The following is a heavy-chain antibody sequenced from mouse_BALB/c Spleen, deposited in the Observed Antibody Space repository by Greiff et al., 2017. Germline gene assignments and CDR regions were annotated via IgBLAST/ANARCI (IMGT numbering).Heavy chain of an antibody. J-gene: IGHJ1*01. CDR3: ARASSNWYFDV. CDR2: IDPSDSET. D-gene: IGHD1-1*01. V-gene: IGHV1S126*01. CDR1: GYSFTSYW. Sequence: QVQLKESGPQLVRPGASVKISCKASGYSFTSYWIHWVKQRPGQGLEWIGMIDPSDSETRLNQKFKDKATLTVDKSSSTAYMQLSSPTSEDSAVYYCARASSNWYFDVWGAGTTVTVSS.